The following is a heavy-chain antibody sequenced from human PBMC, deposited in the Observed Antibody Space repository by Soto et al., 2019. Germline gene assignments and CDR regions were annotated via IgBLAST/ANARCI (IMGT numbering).Heavy chain of an antibody. CDR1: GGTFSSYA. CDR3: ARSYCTNGVYCMMNWFDP. CDR2: IIPIFGTA. Sequence: ASVKVSCKASGGTFSSYAISWVRQAPGQGLEWMGGIIPIFGTANYAQKFQGRVTITADESTSTAYMELSSLRSEDTAVHYCARSYCTNGVYCMMNWFDPWGQGTLVTVSS. D-gene: IGHD2-8*01. J-gene: IGHJ5*02. V-gene: IGHV1-69*13.